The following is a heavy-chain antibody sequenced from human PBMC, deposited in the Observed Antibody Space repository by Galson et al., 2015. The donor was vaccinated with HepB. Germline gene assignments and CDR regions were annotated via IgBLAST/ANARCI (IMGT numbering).Heavy chain of an antibody. D-gene: IGHD4-11*01. J-gene: IGHJ2*01. CDR3: ARRLGPLWYFDL. Sequence: SLRLSCAAFGYTVSSAHMSWVRQAPGKGLEWVSSLHAGGNTNYVDSVEGRFTVSRDDSKNTLLLQMSSLRAEDTALYYCARRLGPLWYFDLWGRGILVTVSS. CDR1: GYTVSSAH. V-gene: IGHV3-66*01. CDR2: LHAGGNT.